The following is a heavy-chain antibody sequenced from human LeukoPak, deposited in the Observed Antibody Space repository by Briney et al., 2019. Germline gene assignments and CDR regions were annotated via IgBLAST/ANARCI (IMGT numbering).Heavy chain of an antibody. Sequence: SETLSLTCAVYGGSFSGYYWSWIRQPPGKGLEWIGEINHSRSTNYNPSLKSRVTISVDTSKNQFSLKLSSVTAADTAVYYCARGRANCSGGSCYSGSRGYYFDYWGQGTLVTVSS. V-gene: IGHV4-34*01. CDR3: ARGRANCSGGSCYSGSRGYYFDY. J-gene: IGHJ4*02. CDR2: INHSRST. D-gene: IGHD2-15*01. CDR1: GGSFSGYY.